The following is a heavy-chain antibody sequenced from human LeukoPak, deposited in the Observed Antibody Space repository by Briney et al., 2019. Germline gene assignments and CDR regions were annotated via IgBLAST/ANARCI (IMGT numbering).Heavy chain of an antibody. V-gene: IGHV4-4*07. Sequence: SETLSLTCSVSGGSISSYYWSWIRQPAGKGLEWIGRIYTSGNTNYNPSLKSRVTMSVDTSKNQFSLKLTSVTAADTAVYYCARAWQWLPLDSWGQGTLVTVSS. CDR1: GGSISSYY. CDR2: IYTSGNT. D-gene: IGHD6-19*01. CDR3: ARAWQWLPLDS. J-gene: IGHJ4*02.